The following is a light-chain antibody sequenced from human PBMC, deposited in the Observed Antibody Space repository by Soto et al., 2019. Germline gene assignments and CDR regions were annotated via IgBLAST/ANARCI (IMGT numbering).Light chain of an antibody. Sequence: DIQMTQSPSTLSVSVGDRVTITCRASQSVSSWLAWYQQRPGEAPKLLIYDASKLERGVPSRFSGSGSGTEFTLTISSLQADDFVTYYCQQYNSYSSWTFGQGTKVDIK. CDR1: QSVSSW. V-gene: IGKV1-5*01. CDR3: QQYNSYSSWT. J-gene: IGKJ1*01. CDR2: DAS.